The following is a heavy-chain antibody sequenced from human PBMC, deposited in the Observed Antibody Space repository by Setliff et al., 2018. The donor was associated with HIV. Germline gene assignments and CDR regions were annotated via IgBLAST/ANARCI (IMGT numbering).Heavy chain of an antibody. CDR3: AKTSNTGYLFCSDY. Sequence: GGSLRLSCAASGFAFSSSEMNWVRQAPGKGLEWISGISGSGVNSYYADSVKGRFTISRDNSKNTVYLQMNSLRAEDTAVYYCAKTSNTGYLFCSDYWGQGTLVTVSS. J-gene: IGHJ4*02. CDR2: ISGSGVNS. D-gene: IGHD3-9*01. CDR1: GFAFSSSE. V-gene: IGHV3-23*01.